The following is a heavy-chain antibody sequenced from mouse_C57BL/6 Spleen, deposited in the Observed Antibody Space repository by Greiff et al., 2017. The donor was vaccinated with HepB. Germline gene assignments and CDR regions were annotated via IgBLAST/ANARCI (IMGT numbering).Heavy chain of an antibody. V-gene: IGHV1-81*01. D-gene: IGHD1-3*01. J-gene: IGHJ1*03. CDR2: IYPRSGNT. CDR1: SYTFTSYG. Sequence: VQLQQSGAELARPGASVKLSCKASSYTFTSYGISWVKQRTGQGLEWIGEIYPRSGNTYYNEKFKGKATLTADKSSSTAYMELRSLTSEDSAVYFCAREDNYVWYFDVWGTGTTVTVSS. CDR3: AREDNYVWYFDV.